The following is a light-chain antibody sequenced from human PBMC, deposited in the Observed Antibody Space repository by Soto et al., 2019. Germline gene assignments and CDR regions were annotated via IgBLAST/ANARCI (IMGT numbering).Light chain of an antibody. CDR1: SSDVGSYNL. CDR3: CSYGAGSTFV. CDR2: EGS. Sequence: QSALTQPASVSGSPGQSITISCTRTSSDVGSYNLVSWYQKHPDKAPKLLIYEGSKRPSGVSSRFSGSKSGNTASLTISGLQTEDEADYYRCSYGAGSTFVFGTGTKVTVL. V-gene: IGLV2-23*03. J-gene: IGLJ1*01.